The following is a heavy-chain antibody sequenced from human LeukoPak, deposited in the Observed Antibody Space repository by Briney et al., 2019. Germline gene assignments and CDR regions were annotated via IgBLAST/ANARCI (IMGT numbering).Heavy chain of an antibody. Sequence: GGSLRLSCAASGFTFSSYWMHWVRQAPGKGLVWVSRLNSDGSSTSYADAVKGRFTISRDNAKNTLYLQMNSLRAEDTAVYYCARVGSSGFDAFDIWGQGTMVTVSS. CDR1: GFTFSSYW. CDR2: LNSDGSST. CDR3: ARVGSSGFDAFDI. V-gene: IGHV3-74*01. J-gene: IGHJ3*02. D-gene: IGHD3-22*01.